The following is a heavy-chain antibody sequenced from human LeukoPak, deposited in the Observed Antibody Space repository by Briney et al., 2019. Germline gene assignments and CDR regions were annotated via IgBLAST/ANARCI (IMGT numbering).Heavy chain of an antibody. CDR3: ARGSPYYYDSSGFVDY. Sequence: PGGSLRLSCAASGFTFSSHEMNWVRQAPGKGLEWVSYISSSGSTIYYADSVKGRFTISRDNAKNSLYLQMNSLRAEDTAVYYCARGSPYYYDSSGFVDYWGQGTLVTVSS. CDR2: ISSSGSTI. J-gene: IGHJ4*02. D-gene: IGHD3-22*01. CDR1: GFTFSSHE. V-gene: IGHV3-48*03.